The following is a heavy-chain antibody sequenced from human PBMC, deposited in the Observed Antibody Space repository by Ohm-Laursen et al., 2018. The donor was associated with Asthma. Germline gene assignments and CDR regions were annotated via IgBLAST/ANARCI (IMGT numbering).Heavy chain of an antibody. J-gene: IGHJ6*02. CDR1: GFTFDDYA. CDR3: AKVVLMDV. CDR2: ISWNSGSI. V-gene: IGHV3-9*01. Sequence: SLRLSCAASGFTFDDYAMHWVRQAPGKGLEWVSGISWNSGSIGYADSVKGRFTISRDNSKNTLYLQMNSLRAEDTAVYYCAKVVLMDVWGQGTTVTVSS. D-gene: IGHD3-16*02.